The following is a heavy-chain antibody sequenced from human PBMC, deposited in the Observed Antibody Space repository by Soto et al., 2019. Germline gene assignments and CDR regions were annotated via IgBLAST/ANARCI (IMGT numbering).Heavy chain of an antibody. D-gene: IGHD3-22*01. Sequence: GEALKISCKVSGYSFACYWITCVRPKPGKGLEWMGRIDPSDSQTYHSPSFRGHVTISVTRSITTVFLQWSSLRASDTAMYYCARQIYDSDTGPNFQYYFDSWGQGNPVTVSA. CDR2: IDPSDSQT. CDR1: GYSFACYW. V-gene: IGHV5-10-1*01. CDR3: ARQIYDSDTGPNFQYYFDS. J-gene: IGHJ4*02.